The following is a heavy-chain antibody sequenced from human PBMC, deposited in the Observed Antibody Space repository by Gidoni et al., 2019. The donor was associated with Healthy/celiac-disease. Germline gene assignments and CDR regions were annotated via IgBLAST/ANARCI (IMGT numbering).Heavy chain of an antibody. CDR1: GYRFSSYW. CDR2: IDPNDSDI. V-gene: IGHV5-51*01. CDR3: ARPMGLYDSSGLIFDY. D-gene: IGHD3-22*01. Sequence: VQLVQSGAEVKKPGESLKISCKGSGYRFSSYWIGWVRQMPGKGLEWMGIIDPNDSDIRYSPSFQGQVTISADKSTSTAYLQWSSLKASDTAIYYCARPMGLYDSSGLIFDYWGHGTLVTVSS. J-gene: IGHJ4*01.